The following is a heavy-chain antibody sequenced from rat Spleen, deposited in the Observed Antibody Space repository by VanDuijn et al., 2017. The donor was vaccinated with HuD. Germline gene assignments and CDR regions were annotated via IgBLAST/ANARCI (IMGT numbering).Heavy chain of an antibody. CDR3: ARRHYGYTDYFDY. J-gene: IGHJ2*01. CDR1: GFTFSDYG. Sequence: EVKLVESGGGLVQPGRSLTLSCAASGFTFSDYGVAWVRQAPTKGLEWVATISYGDSSGHSSTYYRDSVKGRFTISRDNAKSTLYLQMDSLRSEDTATYYCARRHYGYTDYFDYWGQGVMVTVSS. V-gene: IGHV5-29*01. D-gene: IGHD1-9*01. CDR2: ISYGDSSGHSST.